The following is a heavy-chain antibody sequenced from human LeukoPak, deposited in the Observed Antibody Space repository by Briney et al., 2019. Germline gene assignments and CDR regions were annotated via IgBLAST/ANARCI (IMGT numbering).Heavy chain of an antibody. Sequence: PSETLSLTCTVSGGSISSGGYYRSWIRQHPGKGLEWIGYIYYSGSTNYNPSLKSRLTISVDASKNQFSLKLTSVTAADTAVYYCARAYYYGSGSYGLDYWGQGTLVTVSS. CDR1: GGSISSGGYY. CDR3: ARAYYYGSGSYGLDY. J-gene: IGHJ4*02. D-gene: IGHD3-10*01. V-gene: IGHV4-61*08. CDR2: IYYSGST.